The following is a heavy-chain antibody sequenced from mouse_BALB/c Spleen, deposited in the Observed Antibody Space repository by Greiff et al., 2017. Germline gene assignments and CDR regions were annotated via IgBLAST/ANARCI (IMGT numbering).Heavy chain of an antibody. D-gene: IGHD1-1*01. Sequence: EVQLQQSGPELMKPGASVKISCKASGYSFTSYYMHWVKQSHGKSLEWIGYIDPFNGGTSYNQKFKGKATLTVDKSSSTAYMHLSSLTSEDSAVYYCANYGSSPWFAYWGQGTLVTVSA. J-gene: IGHJ3*01. CDR1: GYSFTSYY. CDR2: IDPFNGGT. CDR3: ANYGSSPWFAY. V-gene: IGHV1S135*01.